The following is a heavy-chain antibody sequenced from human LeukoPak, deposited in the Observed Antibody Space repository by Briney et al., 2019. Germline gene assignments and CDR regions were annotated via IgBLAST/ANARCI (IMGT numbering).Heavy chain of an antibody. Sequence: ASVKVSCKVSGYTLTELSMHWVRQAPGKGLERMGGFDPEDGETIYAQKFQGRVTMTEDTSTDTAYMELSSLRSEDTAVYYCARVYNTYYDFWSGHIYYMDVWGKGTTVTVSS. V-gene: IGHV1-24*01. D-gene: IGHD3-3*01. CDR1: GYTLTELS. CDR2: FDPEDGET. J-gene: IGHJ6*03. CDR3: ARVYNTYYDFWSGHIYYMDV.